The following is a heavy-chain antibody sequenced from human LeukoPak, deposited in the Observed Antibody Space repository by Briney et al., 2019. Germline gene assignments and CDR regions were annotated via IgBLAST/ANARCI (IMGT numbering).Heavy chain of an antibody. Sequence: PGGSLRLSCAASGFTFSVYYMSWIRQAPGKGLEWVSSISSSSNFIYYADSVKGRFTISRDNAKNSLYLQMNSLRAEDTAVYYCARVYDSSGYRAFDIWGQGTMVTVSS. CDR2: ISSSSNFI. V-gene: IGHV3-11*06. CDR1: GFTFSVYY. CDR3: ARVYDSSGYRAFDI. D-gene: IGHD3-22*01. J-gene: IGHJ3*02.